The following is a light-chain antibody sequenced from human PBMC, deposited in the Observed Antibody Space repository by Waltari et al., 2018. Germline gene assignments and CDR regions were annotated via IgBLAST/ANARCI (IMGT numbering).Light chain of an antibody. J-gene: IGKJ2*01. CDR3: QQYNSWRT. Sequence: EILMTQSPPTLSVSPGESATLSCRASQRIARNLAWYQQKPGQAPRLLIYGASTRATGIPARFSGSGSGTEFTLTISSLQSEDFAVYYCQQYNSWRTFGQGTKLEIK. CDR1: QRIARN. V-gene: IGKV3-15*01. CDR2: GAS.